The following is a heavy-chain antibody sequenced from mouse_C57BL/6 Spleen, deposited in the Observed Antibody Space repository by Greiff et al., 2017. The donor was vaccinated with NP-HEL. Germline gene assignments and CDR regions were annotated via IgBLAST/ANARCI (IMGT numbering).Heavy chain of an antibody. CDR2: ISSGSSTI. J-gene: IGHJ4*01. CDR1: GFTFSDYG. D-gene: IGHD2-3*01. Sequence: EVQVVESGGGLVKPGGSLKLSCAASGFTFSDYGMHWVRQAPEKGLEWVAYISSGSSTIYYADTVKGRFTISRDNAKNTLFLQMTSLRSEDTTMYYCARDGYYDYYAMDYWGQGTSVTVSS. CDR3: ARDGYYDYYAMDY. V-gene: IGHV5-17*01.